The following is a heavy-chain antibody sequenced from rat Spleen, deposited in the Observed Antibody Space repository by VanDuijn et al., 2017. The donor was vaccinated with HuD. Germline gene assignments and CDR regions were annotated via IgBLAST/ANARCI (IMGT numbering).Heavy chain of an antibody. CDR2: ISYDGSST. J-gene: IGHJ2*01. V-gene: IGHV5-29*01. CDR1: GFTFSRSA. CDR3: ARLKGYDCTYYYPYYFDY. Sequence: EVQLVESGGGLVQPGRSLKLSCAASGFTFSRSAMAWVRQAPTKGLEWVATISYDGSSTFYRDSVKGRYTISRDNAKSTLFLQMDSLRSEDTATYYCARLKGYDCTYYYPYYFDYWGQGVMVTVSS. D-gene: IGHD1-12*02.